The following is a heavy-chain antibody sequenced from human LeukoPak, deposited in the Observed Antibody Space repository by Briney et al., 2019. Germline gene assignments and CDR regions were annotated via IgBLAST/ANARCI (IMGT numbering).Heavy chain of an antibody. Sequence: PGGSLRLSCAASGFTFSSYAMHWVRQAPGKGLEWVAVISYDGSNKYYADSVKGRFTISRDNSKNTLYLQMNSLRAEDTAVYYCASDYYYDSSGFDYWGQGTLVTVSS. V-gene: IGHV3-30-3*01. CDR3: ASDYYYDSSGFDY. CDR1: GFTFSSYA. D-gene: IGHD3-22*01. J-gene: IGHJ4*02. CDR2: ISYDGSNK.